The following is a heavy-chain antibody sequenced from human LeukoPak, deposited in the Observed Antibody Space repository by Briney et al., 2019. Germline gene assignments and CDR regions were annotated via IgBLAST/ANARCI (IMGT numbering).Heavy chain of an antibody. CDR2: IYPGDSDT. Sequence: GESLKISCKGSGYSFTSYWIGWVRQMPGKGLEWMGIIYPGDSDTRYSPSFQGQVTISADKSISTAYLQWSSLKASDTAMYYYARALGYCSSTSCYNWFDPWGQGTLVTVSS. CDR1: GYSFTSYW. V-gene: IGHV5-51*01. D-gene: IGHD2-2*01. CDR3: ARALGYCSSTSCYNWFDP. J-gene: IGHJ5*02.